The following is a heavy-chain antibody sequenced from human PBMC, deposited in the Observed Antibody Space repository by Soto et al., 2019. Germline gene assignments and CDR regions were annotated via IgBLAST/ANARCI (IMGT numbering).Heavy chain of an antibody. CDR1: GYIFTSYA. J-gene: IGHJ4*02. CDR3: ARTDSSGQNDY. V-gene: IGHV1-3*01. CDR2: INAGNGNT. D-gene: IGHD3-10*01. Sequence: ASXKVSCKSSGYIFTSYAIHCVRQAPGQRLEWMGWINAGNGNTKYSQKFQGRVTITRDTSASTAYMELRSLRSEDTAVYYCARTDSSGQNDYWGQGTLVTVSS.